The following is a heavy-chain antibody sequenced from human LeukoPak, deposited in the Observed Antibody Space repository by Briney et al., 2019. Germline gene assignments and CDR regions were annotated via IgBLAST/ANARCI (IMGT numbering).Heavy chain of an antibody. CDR3: AGDCCPITGADWYFDL. CDR2: IYYSGST. CDR1: GGSISSYY. Sequence: SETLSLTCTVSGGSISSYYWSWIRQPPGKGLEWIGYIYYSGSTNYNPSLKSRVTISVDTSKNQFSLKLSSVTAADTAVYYCAGDCCPITGADWYFDLWGRGTLVTVSS. J-gene: IGHJ2*01. V-gene: IGHV4-59*01. D-gene: IGHD1-20*01.